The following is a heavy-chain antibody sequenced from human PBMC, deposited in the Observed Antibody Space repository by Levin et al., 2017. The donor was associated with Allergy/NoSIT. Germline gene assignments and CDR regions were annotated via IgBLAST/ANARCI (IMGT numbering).Heavy chain of an antibody. V-gene: IGHV3-23*01. J-gene: IGHJ4*02. Sequence: SCAASGFTFSSYAMSWVRQAPGKGLEWVSAISGSGGSTYYADSVKGRFTISRDNSKNTLYLQMNSLRAEDTAVYYCAKGNYYDSSGYYGLIDYWGQGTLVTVSS. CDR2: ISGSGGST. CDR1: GFTFSSYA. D-gene: IGHD3-22*01. CDR3: AKGNYYDSSGYYGLIDY.